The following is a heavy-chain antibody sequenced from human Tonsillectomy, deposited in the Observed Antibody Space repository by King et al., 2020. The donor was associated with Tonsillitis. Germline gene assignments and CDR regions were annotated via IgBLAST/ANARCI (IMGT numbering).Heavy chain of an antibody. CDR2: IRSKAYGGTV. V-gene: IGHV3-49*03. Sequence: VQLVESGGGLVQPGRSLRLSCTASGFTFNTYAMSWFLQAPGKGLEWVSFIRSKAYGGTVEYAASVRGRFTISRDDSKSIAYLQMNSLKTEDTAVYYCARERVTASWFDPWGQGTLVTVSS. J-gene: IGHJ5*02. CDR3: ARERVTASWFDP. D-gene: IGHD5-18*01. CDR1: GFTFNTYA.